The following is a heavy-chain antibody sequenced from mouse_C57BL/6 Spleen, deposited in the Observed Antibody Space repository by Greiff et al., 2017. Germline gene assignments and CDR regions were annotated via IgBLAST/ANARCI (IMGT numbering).Heavy chain of an antibody. CDR3: ARWGDGYYSAWFAY. V-gene: IGHV1-55*01. Sequence: QVQLQQPGAELVKPGASVKMSCKASGYTFTSYWITWVKQRPGQGLEWIGDIYPGSGSTNYNEKFKSKATLTVDTSSSTAYMQLSSLTSEDSAVYYGARWGDGYYSAWFAYWGQGTLVTVSA. J-gene: IGHJ3*01. CDR1: GYTFTSYW. D-gene: IGHD2-3*01. CDR2: IYPGSGST.